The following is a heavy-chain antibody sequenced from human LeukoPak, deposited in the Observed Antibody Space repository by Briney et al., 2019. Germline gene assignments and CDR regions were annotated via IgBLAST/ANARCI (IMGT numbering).Heavy chain of an antibody. V-gene: IGHV4-61*02. Sequence: SETLSLTCTVSGGSISSGSYYWSWIRQPAGKGLEWIGRIYTSGSTNYNPSLKSRVTISVDTSKNQFSLKLSYVTAPDTAVYYWARAYSSSPMDVWGKGTTVTVSS. CDR2: IYTSGST. J-gene: IGHJ6*04. CDR3: ARAYSSSPMDV. CDR1: GGSISSGSYY. D-gene: IGHD6-6*01.